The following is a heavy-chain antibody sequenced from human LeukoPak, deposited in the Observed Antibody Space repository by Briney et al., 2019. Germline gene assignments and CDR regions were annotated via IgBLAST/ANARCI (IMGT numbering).Heavy chain of an antibody. CDR2: IRGDWHDT. V-gene: IGHV3-74*01. D-gene: IGHD3-10*01. CDR3: ASDRVLGSGSLDN. J-gene: IGHJ4*02. Sequence: GGSLRLSCTPSGFSFSDFWMHWVRQAPGKGLEWVSRIRGDWHDTTYADSVKGRFTISRDNPQNTLYLQMNSLRVEDTAVYYCASDRVLGSGSLDNWGQGTLVTVSS. CDR1: GFSFSDFW.